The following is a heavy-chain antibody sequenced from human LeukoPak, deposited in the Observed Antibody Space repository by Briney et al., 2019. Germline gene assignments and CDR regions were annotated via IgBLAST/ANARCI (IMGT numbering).Heavy chain of an antibody. J-gene: IGHJ6*03. CDR1: GGSFSGYY. D-gene: IGHD6-19*01. Sequence: SETLSLTCGVYGGSFSGYYWTWIRQPPGKGLEWIGEINHSGSTNYNPSLKSRVTISVDTSKNQFSLKLSSVTAADTAVYYCARLGYSSGWYLNRGYYYMDVWGKGTTVTISS. CDR3: ARLGYSSGWYLNRGYYYMDV. CDR2: INHSGST. V-gene: IGHV4-34*01.